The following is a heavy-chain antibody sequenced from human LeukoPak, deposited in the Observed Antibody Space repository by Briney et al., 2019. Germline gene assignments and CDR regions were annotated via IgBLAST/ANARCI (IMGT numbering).Heavy chain of an antibody. CDR3: XXXXYGSGSYGWFDP. CDR2: TSSSDAGT. Sequence: PGGSLRLSCAASGFTLSTYAMSWVRQTPGKGLEWVAATSSSDAGTYHADSVRGRFTISRDNSKNTLYLQMNSLRAEDAAVYYXXXXXYGSGSYGWFDPWGQGTLVTVSS. J-gene: IGHJ5*02. CDR1: GFTLSTYA. D-gene: IGHD3-10*01. V-gene: IGHV3-23*01.